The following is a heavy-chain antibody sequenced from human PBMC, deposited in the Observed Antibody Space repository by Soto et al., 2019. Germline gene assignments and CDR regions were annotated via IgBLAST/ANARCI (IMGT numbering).Heavy chain of an antibody. D-gene: IGHD3-3*02. CDR1: GFTVSSNY. J-gene: IGHJ6*02. CDR3: AGARPSISSYYYYGLDV. V-gene: IGHV3-66*01. CDR2: IYSGGST. Sequence: EVQLVESGGGLVQPGGSLRLSCAASGFTVSSNYMSWVRQAPGKGLEWVSVIYSGGSTYYADSVKGRFTISRDNSKNTLYLQMNSLRAEDTAVYYCAGARPSISSYYYYGLDVWGLGTTVTVSS.